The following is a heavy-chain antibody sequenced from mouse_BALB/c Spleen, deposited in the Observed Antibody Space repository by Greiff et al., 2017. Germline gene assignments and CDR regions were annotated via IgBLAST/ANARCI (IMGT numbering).Heavy chain of an antibody. CDR3: ARDPIYDYDGWFAY. CDR2: IWAGGST. CDR1: GFSLTSYG. J-gene: IGHJ3*01. Sequence: QVQLKESGPGLVAPSQSLSITCTVSGFSLTSYGVHWVRQPPGKGLEWLGVIWAGGSTNYNSALMSRLSISKDNSKSQVFLKMNSLQTDDTAMYYCARDPIYDYDGWFAYWGQGTLVTVSA. D-gene: IGHD2-4*01. V-gene: IGHV2-9*02.